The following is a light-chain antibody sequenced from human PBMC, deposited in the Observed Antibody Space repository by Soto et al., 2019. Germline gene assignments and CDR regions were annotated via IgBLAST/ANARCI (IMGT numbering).Light chain of an antibody. CDR2: AAS. J-gene: IGKJ4*01. CDR3: QQSYSTPLT. V-gene: IGKV1-39*01. CDR1: QSISCF. Sequence: DIQMTQSPSSLSASVGDRVTITCRASQSISCFLNWYQQKPGKAPKLLIYAASSLQSGVPSRFSGSGSGIDVTLHISSLQHEDFATYYCQQSYSTPLTFGGGTKVEIK.